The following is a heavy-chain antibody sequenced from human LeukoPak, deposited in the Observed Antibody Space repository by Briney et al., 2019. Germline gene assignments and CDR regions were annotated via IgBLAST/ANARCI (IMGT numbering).Heavy chain of an antibody. CDR3: ARRSGIAVAGAFDY. CDR2: ISGSGDST. J-gene: IGHJ4*02. Sequence: GGSLRLSCAASGFSFSSYAMSWVRQAPGKGLEWVSAISGSGDSTYYADSVKGRFTISRDNSKNTLYLQMNSLRAEDTAVYYCARRSGIAVAGAFDYWGQGTLVTVSS. D-gene: IGHD6-19*01. V-gene: IGHV3-23*01. CDR1: GFSFSSYA.